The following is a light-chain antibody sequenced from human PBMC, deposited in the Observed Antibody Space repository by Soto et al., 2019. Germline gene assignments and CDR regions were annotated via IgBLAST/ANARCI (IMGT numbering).Light chain of an antibody. Sequence: EIVMPKSPGTGSLSPGERSTLSCMASQSVSTNVAWYQQIPGQTPRLLIYGASTRATGIPVRFSGSGSGTEFTLTISSLQSEDFAVYYCHQDDDGPYTFGQGT. CDR2: GAS. J-gene: IGKJ2*01. V-gene: IGKV3-15*01. CDR3: HQDDDGPYT. CDR1: QSVSTN.